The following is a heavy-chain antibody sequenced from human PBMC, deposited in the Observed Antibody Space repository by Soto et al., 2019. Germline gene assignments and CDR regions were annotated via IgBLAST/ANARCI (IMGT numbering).Heavy chain of an antibody. V-gene: IGHV4-39*01. Sequence: SETLSLTCIVSGESISSSSYYWGWIRQPPGKGLEWIGSIYYSGRTYYNPSLKSRVTISIDTSKNQFSLKLSSVTATDTAVYYCARQRTTVVTQAYFDHWGQGALVTVSS. CDR2: IYYSGRT. CDR3: ARQRTTVVTQAYFDH. J-gene: IGHJ4*02. D-gene: IGHD2-21*02. CDR1: GESISSSSYY.